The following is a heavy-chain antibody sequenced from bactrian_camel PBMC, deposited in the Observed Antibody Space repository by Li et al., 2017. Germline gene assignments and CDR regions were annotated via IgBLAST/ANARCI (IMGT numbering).Heavy chain of an antibody. D-gene: IGHD2*01. V-gene: IGHV3S53*01. J-gene: IGHJ4*01. CDR2: IDSDGTT. CDR1: TWKYSTYC. Sequence: QLVESGGGSVQAGGSLRLSCARSTWKYSTYCMGWFRQAPGKEREWVAGIDSDGTTSYTDSVKDRFTLSVDNAKNTIYLQMNSLKPEDTATYYCAADSFGCKWTDIEEYKIHGRGTQVTVS.